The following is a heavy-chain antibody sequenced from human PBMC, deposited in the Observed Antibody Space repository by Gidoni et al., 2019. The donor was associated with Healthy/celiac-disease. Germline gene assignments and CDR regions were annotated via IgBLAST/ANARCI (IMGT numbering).Heavy chain of an antibody. D-gene: IGHD2-2*01. CDR1: GFTFSGSA. Sequence: EVQLVESGGGLVQPGGSLKLSCAASGFTFSGSAMHWVRQASGKGLEWVGRIRSKANSYATAYAASVKGRFTISRDDSKNTAYLQMNSLKTEDTAVYYCLRVPAAQGPYWGQGTLVTVSS. CDR3: LRVPAAQGPY. J-gene: IGHJ4*02. V-gene: IGHV3-73*02. CDR2: IRSKANSYAT.